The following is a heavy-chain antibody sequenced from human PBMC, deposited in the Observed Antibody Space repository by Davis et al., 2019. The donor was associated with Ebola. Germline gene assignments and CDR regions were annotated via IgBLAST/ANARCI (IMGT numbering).Heavy chain of an antibody. D-gene: IGHD3-10*01. CDR2: IIPILGIA. V-gene: IGHV1-69*04. J-gene: IGHJ3*02. CDR3: ASCPGKNAFDI. Sequence: SVKVSCKASGGTFSSYAISWVRQAPGQGLEWMGRIIPILGIANYAQKFQGRVTMTRDTSTSTVYMELSSLRSEDTAVYYCASCPGKNAFDIWGQGTMVTVSS. CDR1: GGTFSSYA.